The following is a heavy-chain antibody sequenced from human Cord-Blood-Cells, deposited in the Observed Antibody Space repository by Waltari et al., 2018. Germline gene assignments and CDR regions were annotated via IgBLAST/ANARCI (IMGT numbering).Heavy chain of an antibody. V-gene: IGHV4-34*01. Sequence: QVQLQQWGAGLLKPSETLSLTCAVYGGSFSGYYWSWIRQPPGKGLEWIGEINHSGSTNYNPSLKSRVTISVDTSKNQCSLKLSSVTAADTAVYYCAGGSSSWYNWFDPWGQGTLVTVSS. CDR3: AGGSSSWYNWFDP. CDR2: INHSGST. J-gene: IGHJ5*02. D-gene: IGHD6-13*01. CDR1: GGSFSGYY.